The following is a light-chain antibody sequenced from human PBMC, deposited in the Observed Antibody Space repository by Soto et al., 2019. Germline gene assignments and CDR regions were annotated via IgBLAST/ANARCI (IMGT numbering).Light chain of an antibody. J-gene: IGLJ2*01. Sequence: QSVLTQPPSVSGAPGQRVTISCTGSSSNIGAGYDVHWYQQLPGTAPKLLIYGNSNRPSGVPDRFSGSKSGNTASLTISGLQAEDEADYYCCSYAGATAVFGGGTKLTVL. V-gene: IGLV1-40*01. CDR1: SSNIGAGYD. CDR3: CSYAGATAV. CDR2: GNS.